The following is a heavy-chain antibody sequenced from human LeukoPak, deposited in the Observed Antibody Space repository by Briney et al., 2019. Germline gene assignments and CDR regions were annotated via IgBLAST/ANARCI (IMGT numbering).Heavy chain of an antibody. CDR3: ASGVVTEGAFDI. Sequence: QPGRSLRLPCAASGFTFSSYGMHWVRQAPGKGLEWVAVIWYDGSNKYYADSVKGRFTISRDNSKNTLYLQMNSLRAEDTAVYYCASGVVTEGAFDIWGQGTMVTVSS. CDR2: IWYDGSNK. V-gene: IGHV3-33*01. CDR1: GFTFSSYG. J-gene: IGHJ3*02. D-gene: IGHD3-3*01.